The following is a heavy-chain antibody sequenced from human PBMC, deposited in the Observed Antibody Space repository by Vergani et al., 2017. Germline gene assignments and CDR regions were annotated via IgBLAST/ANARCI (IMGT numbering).Heavy chain of an antibody. Sequence: EVQLVQSGAEVKKPGESLKISCQGSGYSITNYWIAWVRQRPGKVLEWMGIIYAGDSDVRYSPSFQGQVTMSVDKSLSTAYLQWSSLKASDTATYYCAKTHDFSSLYSSYNWFGPWGQGTQVTVSS. CDR1: GYSITNYW. J-gene: IGHJ5*02. CDR2: IYAGDSDV. V-gene: IGHV5-51*03. D-gene: IGHD3-3*01. CDR3: AKTHDFSSLYSSYNWFGP.